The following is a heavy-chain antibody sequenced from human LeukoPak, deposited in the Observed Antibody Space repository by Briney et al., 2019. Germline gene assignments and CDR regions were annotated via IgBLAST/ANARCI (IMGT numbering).Heavy chain of an antibody. Sequence: GASVKVSCKASGYSFTDFHVHWLRQAPGQGLEWVGIINPTSGATTYAQKFQGRVTMTGDMSTSTVYMELSGLGSEDTAVYYCAREVSWTTVTTRHYFYYYMDVWGKGTTVTVSS. CDR2: INPTSGAT. CDR3: AREVSWTTVTTRHYFYYYMDV. J-gene: IGHJ6*03. D-gene: IGHD4-11*01. V-gene: IGHV1-46*01. CDR1: GYSFTDFH.